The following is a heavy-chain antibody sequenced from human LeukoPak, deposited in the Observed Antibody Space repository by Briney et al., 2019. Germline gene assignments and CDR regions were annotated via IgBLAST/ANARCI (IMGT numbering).Heavy chain of an antibody. CDR3: PSGPRMGYSSGHFDY. D-gene: IGHD6-19*01. CDR2: INHSGST. V-gene: IGHV4-34*01. CDR1: GGSFSGYY. J-gene: IGHJ4*02. Sequence: PSETLSLTCAVYGGSFSGYYWSWIRQPPGKGLEWIGEINHSGSTNYHPSLKSRVTISVDTSKNQFSLKLSSVTAADTAVYYCPSGPRMGYSSGHFDYWGQGTLVTVSS.